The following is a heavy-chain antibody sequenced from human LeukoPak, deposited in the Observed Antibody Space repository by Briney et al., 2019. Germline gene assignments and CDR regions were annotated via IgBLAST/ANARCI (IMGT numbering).Heavy chain of an antibody. CDR2: IYPTGST. D-gene: IGHD1-14*01. J-gene: IGHJ4*02. Sequence: ASVRVSCKASGYTFTDYYIHWVRQAPGQGLEWMGIIYPTGSTSYAQRFQGRVTMTRDTSTSTVYMDLSSLRSEDTAVYYCARTTATYYLDYWGQGTLVTVSS. CDR3: ARTTATYYLDY. V-gene: IGHV1-46*01. CDR1: GYTFTDYY.